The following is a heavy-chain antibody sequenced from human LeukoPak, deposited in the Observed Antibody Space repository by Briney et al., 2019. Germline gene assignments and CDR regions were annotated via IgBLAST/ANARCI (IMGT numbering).Heavy chain of an antibody. D-gene: IGHD6-19*01. J-gene: IGHJ3*02. CDR1: GFTFSSYS. Sequence: GGSLRLSCAASGFTFSSYSMNWVRQAPGKGLEWVSYISSSSSTIYYADSVKGRFTISRDNAKNSLYLQMNSLRAEDTVVYYCARAYSSYAFDIWGQGTMVTVSS. CDR3: ARAYSSYAFDI. V-gene: IGHV3-48*04. CDR2: ISSSSSTI.